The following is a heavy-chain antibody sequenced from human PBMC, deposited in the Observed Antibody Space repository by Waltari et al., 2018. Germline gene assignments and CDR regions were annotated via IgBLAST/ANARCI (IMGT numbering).Heavy chain of an antibody. Sequence: QVQLQESGPGLVKPSETLSLTCDVSGFSISDGYYWGWIRQPPGKGLEWIGSIYHGGSAYDNPSLESRVTVSVDTSKNQFSLRLTSVTAADTAVYYCAREAFAIWGQGTMVTVSS. J-gene: IGHJ3*02. V-gene: IGHV4-38-2*01. CDR3: AREAFAI. CDR1: GFSISDGYY. CDR2: IYHGGSA.